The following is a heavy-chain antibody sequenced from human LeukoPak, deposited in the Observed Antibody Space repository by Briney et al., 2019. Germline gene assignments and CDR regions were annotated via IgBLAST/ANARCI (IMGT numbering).Heavy chain of an antibody. CDR2: MNPNSGNT. V-gene: IGHV1-8*03. CDR1: GYTFTSYD. CDR3: ARGRRRRGIVVVPATWPMGY. Sequence: GASVKVSCKASGYTFTSYDINWVRQATGQGLEWMGWMNPNSGNTGYAQKFQGRVTITRNTSISTAYMELSSLRSEDTAVYYCARGRRRRGIVVVPATWPMGYWGQGTLVTVSS. J-gene: IGHJ4*02. D-gene: IGHD2-2*01.